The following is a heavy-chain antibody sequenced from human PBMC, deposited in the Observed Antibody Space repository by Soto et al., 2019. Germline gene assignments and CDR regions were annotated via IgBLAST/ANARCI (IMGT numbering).Heavy chain of an antibody. CDR3: VRRAITATTNWGAFDV. CDR1: GSPFPAFV. V-gene: IGHV3-23*01. D-gene: IGHD1-20*01. CDR2: VSPGGDVS. J-gene: IGHJ3*01. Sequence: EVQLLESGEALLRPGGPLSPPFQASGSPFPAFVMNWFRRAPGKGLEWVSTVSPGGDVSHYTDSVKGRFTISRDNSRRTLHLQMDSLRAEDAAVYFCVRRAITATTNWGAFDVWGQGTVVTVSS.